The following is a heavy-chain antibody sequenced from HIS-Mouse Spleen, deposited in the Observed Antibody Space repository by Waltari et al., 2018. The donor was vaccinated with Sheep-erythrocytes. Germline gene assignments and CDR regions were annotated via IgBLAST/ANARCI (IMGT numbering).Heavy chain of an antibody. V-gene: IGHV3-21*01. J-gene: IGHJ3*02. D-gene: IGHD1-1*01. Sequence: EVQLVESGGGLVKPGGSLRLSCAASGFTFSSYSMNWVRQAPGKCLGVFSSISSISRYIYYADSVKVRFTISRDNAKNSLYLQMNSLRAEDTAVYYCARDTGTDAFDIWGQGTMVTVSS. CDR3: ARDTGTDAFDI. CDR1: GFTFSSYS. CDR2: ISSISRYI.